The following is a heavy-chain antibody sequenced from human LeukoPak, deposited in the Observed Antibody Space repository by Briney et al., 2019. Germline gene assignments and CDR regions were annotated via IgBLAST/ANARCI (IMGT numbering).Heavy chain of an antibody. CDR1: GGSVSSGSYY. CDR3: ARVVGATIYFDY. Sequence: SSETLSLTCTVSGGSVSSGSYYWSWIRQPPGKGLEWMGYIYYSGSTNYNPSLKSRVTISVDTSKNQFSLKLTSETAADTAVYYCARVVGATIYFDYGGQGTLVTVSS. CDR2: IYYSGST. J-gene: IGHJ4*02. V-gene: IGHV4-61*01. D-gene: IGHD1-26*01.